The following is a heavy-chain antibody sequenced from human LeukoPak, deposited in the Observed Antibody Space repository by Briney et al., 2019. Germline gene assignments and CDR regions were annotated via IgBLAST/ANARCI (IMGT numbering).Heavy chain of an antibody. V-gene: IGHV3-23*01. J-gene: IGHJ4*02. CDR3: AKVPAGYGYGYYFDY. D-gene: IGHD5-18*01. CDR1: GFTFSSYA. Sequence: GGSLRLSCAASGFTFSSYAMSWVRQAPGKGLEWVSAISGSGGSTYYADSVKGRFTISRDNSKNTLYLQMNSLRAEDTAVYYCAKVPAGYGYGYYFDYWGQGTLVTVSS. CDR2: ISGSGGST.